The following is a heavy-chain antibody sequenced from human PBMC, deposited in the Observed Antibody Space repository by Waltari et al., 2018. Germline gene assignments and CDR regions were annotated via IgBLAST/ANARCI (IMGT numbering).Heavy chain of an antibody. CDR3: AKDREGTGYSSSWYDY. J-gene: IGHJ4*02. V-gene: IGHV3-23*01. CDR2: MSGSGGST. Sequence: EVQLLESGVGLVQPGGSLRLSCAATGFTFSSYAMSWVRQAPGNGLEWVSAMSGSGGSTYYADSVKGRFTISRDNSKNTLYLQMNSLRAEDTAVYYCAKDREGTGYSSSWYDYWGQGTLVTVSS. CDR1: GFTFSSYA. D-gene: IGHD6-13*01.